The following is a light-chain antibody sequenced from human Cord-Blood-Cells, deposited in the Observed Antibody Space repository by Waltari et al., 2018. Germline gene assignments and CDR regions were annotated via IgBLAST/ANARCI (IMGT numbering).Light chain of an antibody. CDR2: GNS. V-gene: IGLV1-40*01. J-gene: IGLJ3*02. Sequence: QSVLTQPPSASGAPGQRVTISCTGSSSNIGAGYDVHWYQQLPGTAPKPLICGNSHRPSGVPDRFSGSKSGTSASLAITGLQAEDEADYYCQSYDSSLSGSVFGGGTKLTVL. CDR1: SSNIGAGYD. CDR3: QSYDSSLSGSV.